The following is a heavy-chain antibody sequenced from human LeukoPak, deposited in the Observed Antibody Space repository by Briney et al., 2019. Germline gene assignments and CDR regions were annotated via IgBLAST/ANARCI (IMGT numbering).Heavy chain of an antibody. D-gene: IGHD5-18*01. CDR2: IYYSGST. Sequence: PSQTLSLTCTVSGGSISSGGYYWSWIRQHPGKGLEWIGYIYYSGSTYYNPSLKSRVTISVDTSKNQFSLKLSSVTAADTAVYYCARDVARGYSLGEFDPWGQGTLVTVSS. CDR1: GGSISSGGYY. V-gene: IGHV4-31*03. J-gene: IGHJ5*02. CDR3: ARDVARGYSLGEFDP.